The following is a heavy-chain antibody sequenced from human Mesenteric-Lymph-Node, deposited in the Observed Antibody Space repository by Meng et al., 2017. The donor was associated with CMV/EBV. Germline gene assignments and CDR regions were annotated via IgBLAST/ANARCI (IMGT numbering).Heavy chain of an antibody. CDR2: IRSKAYGGTT. CDR3: SRDRGFVLMVYAHDAFDI. V-gene: IGHV3-49*04. J-gene: IGHJ3*02. Sequence: GGSLRLSCKASGFTFGEYAMNWVRQAPGRGLEWVGVIRSKAYGGTTEYAASVKGRFTISRDDSESIAYLQMNSLKTEDTALYYCSRDRGFVLMVYAHDAFDIWDQGTMVTVSS. D-gene: IGHD2-8*01. CDR1: GFTFGEYA.